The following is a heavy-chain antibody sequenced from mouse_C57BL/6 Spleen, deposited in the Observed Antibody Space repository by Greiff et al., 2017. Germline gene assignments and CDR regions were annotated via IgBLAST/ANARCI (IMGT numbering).Heavy chain of an antibody. Sequence: QVQLQQSGPELVKPGASVKLSCKASGYTFTGYDINWVKQRPGQGLEWIGWIYPRDGSTKYNEKFKGKATLTVDTSSSTAYMELDSLTSEDSAVCLCARETGARYFDVWGTGTTVTVSS. CDR2: IYPRDGST. J-gene: IGHJ1*03. V-gene: IGHV1-85*01. CDR1: GYTFTGYD. CDR3: ARETGARYFDV. D-gene: IGHD3-1*01.